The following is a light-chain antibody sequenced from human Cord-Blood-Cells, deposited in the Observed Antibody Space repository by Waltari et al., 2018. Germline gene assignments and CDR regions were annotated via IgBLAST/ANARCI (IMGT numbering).Light chain of an antibody. V-gene: IGLV3-25*03. Sequence: SYELTQPPSVPVSQGQTARITCSGDALPKQYAYWYQQKPGQAPVLVIYKDSERPSGIPERFSGSSSGTTVTLTISGVQAEDEADYYCQSADSSGTYYVFGTGTKVTVL. J-gene: IGLJ1*01. CDR3: QSADSSGTYYV. CDR2: KDS. CDR1: ALPKQY.